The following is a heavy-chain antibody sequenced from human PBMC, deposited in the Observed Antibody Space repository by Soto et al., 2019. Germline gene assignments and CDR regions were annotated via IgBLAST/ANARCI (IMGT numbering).Heavy chain of an antibody. D-gene: IGHD1-26*01. CDR3: ARDVWETTSMYYGLDV. CDR2: ITGSGAIT. J-gene: IGHJ6*02. Sequence: VGSLRLSCAASGFTFSSYAMSWVRLAPGKGLEWVSGITGSGAITYYTDSVKGRFTISRDNSKNTLYLQMHSLRAEDTAVYYCARDVWETTSMYYGLDVWGLGTTVTVSS. V-gene: IGHV3-23*01. CDR1: GFTFSSYA.